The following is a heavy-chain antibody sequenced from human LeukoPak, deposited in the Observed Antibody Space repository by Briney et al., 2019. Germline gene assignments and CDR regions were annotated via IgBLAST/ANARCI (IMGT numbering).Heavy chain of an antibody. D-gene: IGHD3-10*01. Sequence: GGSLRLSCAASGFTFGSYSMNWVRQAPGKGLEWVSSISSSSSYIYYADSVKGRFTISRDNAKNSLYLQMNSLRAEDTAVYYCARDKEYGSGSFDYWGQGTLVTVSS. V-gene: IGHV3-21*01. CDR3: ARDKEYGSGSFDY. CDR2: ISSSSSYI. J-gene: IGHJ4*02. CDR1: GFTFGSYS.